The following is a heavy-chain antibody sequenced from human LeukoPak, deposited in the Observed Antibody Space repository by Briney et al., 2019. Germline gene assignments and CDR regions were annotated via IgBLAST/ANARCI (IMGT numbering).Heavy chain of an antibody. CDR3: ANSIVVPADIPYYYYYYGMDV. V-gene: IGHV3-23*01. CDR1: GFTFSSYA. Sequence: GGSLRLSCAASGFTFSSYAMTWVRQAPGKGLEWVSAISGSGGSTYHADSVKGRFTISRDNSKNTLYLQMNSLRAEDTAVYYCANSIVVPADIPYYYYYYGMDVWGQGTTATVSS. CDR2: ISGSGGST. J-gene: IGHJ6*02. D-gene: IGHD2-2*01.